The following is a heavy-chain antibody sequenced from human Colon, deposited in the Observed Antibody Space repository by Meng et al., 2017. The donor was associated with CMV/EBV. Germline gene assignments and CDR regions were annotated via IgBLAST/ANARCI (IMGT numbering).Heavy chain of an antibody. CDR2: IYYSGST. CDR1: CD. Sequence: CDWSWIRQRPGKGLEWFGYIYYSGSTNYIPSLKSRVTISVDTSKNQFSLKLSSVTAADTAVYYCARALNIGSSRSVSVGGYYGMDVWGQGTMVTVSS. V-gene: IGHV4-59*01. CDR3: ARALNIGSSRSVSVGGYYGMDV. J-gene: IGHJ6*02. D-gene: IGHD3-10*01.